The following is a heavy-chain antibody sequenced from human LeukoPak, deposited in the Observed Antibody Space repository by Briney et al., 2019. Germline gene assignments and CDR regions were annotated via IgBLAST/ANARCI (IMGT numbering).Heavy chain of an antibody. V-gene: IGHV5-10-1*01. D-gene: IGHD6-13*01. Sequence: GESLKISCKGSGYSFTSYWISWVHQMPGKGLEWMGRIDPSDSYTNYSPSFQGHVTISADKSIGTAYLQWSSLKASDTAMYYCARHGGQQLAFDYWGQGTLVTVSS. CDR2: IDPSDSYT. J-gene: IGHJ4*02. CDR3: ARHGGQQLAFDY. CDR1: GYSFTSYW.